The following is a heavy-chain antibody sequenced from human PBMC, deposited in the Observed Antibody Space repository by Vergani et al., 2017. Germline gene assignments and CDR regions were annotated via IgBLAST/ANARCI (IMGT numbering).Heavy chain of an antibody. D-gene: IGHD2-15*01. J-gene: IGHJ4*02. CDR3: ARGSCLGGSCYRPLFDY. CDR1: GGSINSHNYY. V-gene: IGHV4-61*02. CDR2: IHTSGST. Sequence: QVQLQESGPGLVKPSQTLSLTCTVSGGSINSHNYYWSWIRQPAGKGLEWIGCIHTSGSTNYNPSLKSRVTMSDDTSKNQFSLNLTSVTAADTAVYFCARGSCLGGSCYRPLFDYWVQGILVTVSS.